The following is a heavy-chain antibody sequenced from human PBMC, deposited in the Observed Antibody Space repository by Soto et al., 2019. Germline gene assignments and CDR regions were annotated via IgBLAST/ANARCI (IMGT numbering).Heavy chain of an antibody. Sequence: PGGCLRLSCAASGFTFSSYSMNWVRQAPGKGLEWVSSISSSSGYIYYADSVKGRFTISRDNAKNSLYLQMNSLRAEDTAVYYCARVVATANNWFDPWGQGTLVTVSS. J-gene: IGHJ5*02. CDR2: ISSSSGYI. D-gene: IGHD1-26*01. V-gene: IGHV3-21*01. CDR1: GFTFSSYS. CDR3: ARVVATANNWFDP.